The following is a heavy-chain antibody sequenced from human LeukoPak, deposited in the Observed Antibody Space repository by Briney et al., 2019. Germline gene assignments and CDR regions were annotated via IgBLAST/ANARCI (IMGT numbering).Heavy chain of an antibody. Sequence: SETLSLTCSVSGGSTSSYYWSWIRQPPGKGLEWIGYIYKSGRTNYSPTLKSRVTISVDTSKNQFSLKLTSVTAADTAVYYCARAVDSSGYQYKGFDPWGQGTLVTVSS. CDR1: GGSTSSYY. D-gene: IGHD3-22*01. J-gene: IGHJ5*02. CDR2: IYKSGRT. V-gene: IGHV4-59*08. CDR3: ARAVDSSGYQYKGFDP.